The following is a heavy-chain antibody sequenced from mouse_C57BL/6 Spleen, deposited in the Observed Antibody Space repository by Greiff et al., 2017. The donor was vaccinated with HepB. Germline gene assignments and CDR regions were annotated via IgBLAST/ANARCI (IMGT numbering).Heavy chain of an antibody. Sequence: EVQLVESGGGLVKPGGSLKLSCAASGFTFSSYAMSWVRQTPEKRLEWVATISDGGSYTYYPDNVKGRFTISRDNAKNNLYLQMSHLKSEDTAMYDCARELQQGRGAMDYWGQGTSVTVSS. D-gene: IGHD4-1*02. V-gene: IGHV5-4*01. CDR1: GFTFSSYA. J-gene: IGHJ4*01. CDR2: ISDGGSYT. CDR3: ARELQQGRGAMDY.